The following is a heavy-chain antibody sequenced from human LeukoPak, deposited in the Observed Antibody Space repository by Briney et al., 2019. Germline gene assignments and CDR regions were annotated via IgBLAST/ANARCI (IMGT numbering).Heavy chain of an antibody. D-gene: IGHD5-12*01. CDR3: ARVVIVATTGEAGWFDP. Sequence: PSETLSLTCTVSGGSISSSSYYWGWIRQPPGKGLEWIGSIYYSGSTYYNPSLKSRVTISVDTSKNQFSLKLSSVTAADTAVYYCARVVIVATTGEAGWFDPWGQGTLVTVSS. V-gene: IGHV4-39*07. CDR2: IYYSGST. CDR1: GGSISSSSYY. J-gene: IGHJ5*02.